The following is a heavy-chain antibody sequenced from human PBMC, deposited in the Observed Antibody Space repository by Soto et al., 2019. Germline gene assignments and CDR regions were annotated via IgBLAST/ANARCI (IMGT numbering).Heavy chain of an antibody. CDR1: GFTFSIYG. CDR2: ISYDGSNK. J-gene: IGHJ4*02. D-gene: IGHD2-15*01. CDR3: AKSAVANMHLTPFDY. Sequence: GGSLRLSCAASGFTFSIYGMHLVRQSPGKGLEWVAFISYDGSNKYYADSVKGRFTISRDNSKNTLYLQMNSLRAEDTAAYYCAKSAVANMHLTPFDYWGKGTMVTVSS. V-gene: IGHV3-30*18.